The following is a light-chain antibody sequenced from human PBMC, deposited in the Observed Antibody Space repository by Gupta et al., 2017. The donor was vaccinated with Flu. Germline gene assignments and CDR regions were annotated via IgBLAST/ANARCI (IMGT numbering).Light chain of an antibody. V-gene: IGKV3-20*01. J-gene: IGKJ2*01. Sequence: EIVLTQSPGTLSLSPGERATLSCRASQSVSSSYLAWYQQKPDQAPRLLIYGASSRATGTPDRFSGSGSGTDFTLTISRLEPEDFAVYYCQQYGSSPVTFGQGTKLEIK. CDR1: QSVSSSY. CDR3: QQYGSSPVT. CDR2: GAS.